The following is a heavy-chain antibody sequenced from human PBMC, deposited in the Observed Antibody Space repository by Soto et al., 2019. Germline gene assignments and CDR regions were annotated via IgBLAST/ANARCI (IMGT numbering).Heavy chain of an antibody. J-gene: IGHJ3*02. Sequence: EVQLLESGGGLVQPGGSLRLDCAASGFTFSRYAMSWVRQAPGKGLEWVSALSGSGGSTYYADSVKGRFTISRDNSKNTLYQQMNSLRAEDTAVYYCAKDPTLAPVTTGCYDAFDIWGQGTMVTVSS. CDR1: GFTFSRYA. CDR3: AKDPTLAPVTTGCYDAFDI. V-gene: IGHV3-23*01. D-gene: IGHD4-17*01. CDR2: LSGSGGST.